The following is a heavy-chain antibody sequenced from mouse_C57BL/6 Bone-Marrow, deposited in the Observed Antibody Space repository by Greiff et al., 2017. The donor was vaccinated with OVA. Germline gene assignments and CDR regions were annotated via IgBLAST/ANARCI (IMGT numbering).Heavy chain of an antibody. CDR2: IHPNSGST. CDR1: GYTFTSYW. Sequence: QVQLQQPGAELVKPGASVKLSCKASGYTFTSYWMHWVKQRPGQGLEWIGMIHPNSGSTNYNEKFKSKATLTVDKSSSTAYMQLSSLTSEDSAVYYYARSDWALYYYAMDYWGQGTSVTVSS. CDR3: ARSDWALYYYAMDY. D-gene: IGHD4-1*01. J-gene: IGHJ4*01. V-gene: IGHV1-64*01.